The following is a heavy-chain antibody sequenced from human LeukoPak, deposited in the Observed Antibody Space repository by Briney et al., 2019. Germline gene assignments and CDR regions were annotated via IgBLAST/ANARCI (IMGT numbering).Heavy chain of an antibody. CDR1: GFTFSRYS. D-gene: IGHD5-12*01. CDR3: ARGNSDYDNDY. V-gene: IGHV3-21*01. CDR2: ISTTSRYI. J-gene: IGHJ4*02. Sequence: GGSLRLSCAASGFTFSRYSMNWVRQAPGXGLEWVSSISTTSRYIYYADSLEGRFTISRDNAKNSLYLQMNSLRAEDTAVYYCARGNSDYDNDYWGQGTLVTVSS.